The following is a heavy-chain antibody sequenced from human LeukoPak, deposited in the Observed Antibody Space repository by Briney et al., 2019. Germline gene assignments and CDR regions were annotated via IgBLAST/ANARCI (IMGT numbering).Heavy chain of an antibody. V-gene: IGHV3-11*01. CDR3: ARRNIGATYYFDY. D-gene: IGHD2-15*01. CDR2: ISSSSSTI. Sequence: SGGSLRLSCAASGFSFSDYYMNWIRQAPGGGLECVAYISSSSSTIHYADSVKGRFTISRDNAKNSLFLQMNNLRGEDTAIYYCARRNIGATYYFDYWGQGTLVTVSS. CDR1: GFSFSDYY. J-gene: IGHJ4*02.